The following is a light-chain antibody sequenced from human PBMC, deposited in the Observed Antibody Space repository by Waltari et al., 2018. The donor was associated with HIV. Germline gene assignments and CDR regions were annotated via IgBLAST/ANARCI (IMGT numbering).Light chain of an antibody. V-gene: IGKV3-20*01. CDR2: GAS. Sequence: EIVLTQSPGTLSLSPVERATLSCRASQSVTSIYLAWFQQKPGQAPRLLIYGASNRATGIPDRFSGSGSGTEFTLTISRLEPEDFAVYYCQQYGTSPPYTFGQGTKLEI. CDR1: QSVTSIY. J-gene: IGKJ2*01. CDR3: QQYGTSPPYT.